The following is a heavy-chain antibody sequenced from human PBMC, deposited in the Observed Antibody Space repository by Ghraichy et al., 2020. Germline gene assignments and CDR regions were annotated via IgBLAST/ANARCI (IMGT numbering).Heavy chain of an antibody. J-gene: IGHJ6*02. Sequence: ASVKVSCKASGYTFTGYYMHWVRQAPGQGLEWMGWINPNSGGTNYAQKFQGWVTMTRDTSISTAYMELSRLRSDDTAVYYCARGDLHGDYYYYGMDVWGQGTTVTVSS. D-gene: IGHD4-17*01. CDR2: INPNSGGT. V-gene: IGHV1-2*04. CDR1: GYTFTGYY. CDR3: ARGDLHGDYYYYGMDV.